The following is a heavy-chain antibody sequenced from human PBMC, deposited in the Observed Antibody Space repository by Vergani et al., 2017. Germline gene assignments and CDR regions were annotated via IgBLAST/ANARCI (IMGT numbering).Heavy chain of an antibody. D-gene: IGHD2-2*01. Sequence: QLQLQESGPGLVKPSETLSLTCTVSGGSISSSSYYWGWIRQPPGKGLEWIGSIYYSGSTYYNPSLKSRVTISVDTSKNQFSLKLSSVTAADTAVYYCASEKWDIVVVPAAMMGYNWFDPWGQGTLVTVSS. CDR1: GGSISSSSYY. CDR2: IYYSGST. V-gene: IGHV4-39*01. J-gene: IGHJ5*02. CDR3: ASEKWDIVVVPAAMMGYNWFDP.